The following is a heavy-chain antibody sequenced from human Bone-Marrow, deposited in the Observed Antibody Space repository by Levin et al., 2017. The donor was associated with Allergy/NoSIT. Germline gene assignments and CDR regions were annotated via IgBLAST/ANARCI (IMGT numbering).Heavy chain of an antibody. CDR2: IDWDNDK. J-gene: IGHJ5*02. CDR1: GFSLTASGMS. D-gene: IGHD6-19*01. Sequence: SGPTLVKPTQTLTLTCTFSGFSLTASGMSVSWIRQPPGKAPEWLARIDWDNDKFYSTTLKTRLTISKDTSKNQVVLTMTNMDPMDTATYYCARGRRSGWYGGGHNWFDPWGQGTLVTVSS. CDR3: ARGRRSGWYGGGHNWFDP. V-gene: IGHV2-70*04.